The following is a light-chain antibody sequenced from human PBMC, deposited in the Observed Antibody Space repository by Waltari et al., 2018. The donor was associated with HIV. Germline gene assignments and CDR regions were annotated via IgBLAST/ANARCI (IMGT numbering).Light chain of an antibody. CDR3: SSYAGSDNRVV. V-gene: IGLV2-8*01. CDR1: SSDVGAFKY. Sequence: QSALTQPPSASGSPGQSVSISCTGASSDVGAFKYVSWYQQHPGKAPKLIIYEVIKRPSGVPDRFSGSKSGNTASLTVSGLQAEDEADYYCSSYAGSDNRVVFGGGTKLTVL. J-gene: IGLJ2*01. CDR2: EVI.